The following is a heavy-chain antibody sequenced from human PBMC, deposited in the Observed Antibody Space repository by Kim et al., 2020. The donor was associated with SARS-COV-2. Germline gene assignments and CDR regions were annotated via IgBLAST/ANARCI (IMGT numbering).Heavy chain of an antibody. V-gene: IGHV3-7*01. D-gene: IGHD6-25*01. CDR3: ARDGPAAALYYFDY. J-gene: IGHJ4*02. Sequence: VDSLKGRFTISGDNAKNSVYLQMNSLGAGDTVVYYCARDGPAAALYYFDYWGQGTLVTVSS.